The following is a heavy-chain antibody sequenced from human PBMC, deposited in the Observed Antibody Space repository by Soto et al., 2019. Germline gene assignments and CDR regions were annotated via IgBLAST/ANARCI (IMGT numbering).Heavy chain of an antibody. CDR1: GGSIRSYY. V-gene: IGHV4-59*01. CDR2: ISYTGTA. J-gene: IGHJ5*02. D-gene: IGHD4-4*01. CDR3: TRDYSNYSWFDP. Sequence: SETLSLTCTVSGGSIRSYYWSWIRQPPGKGLEWIGYISYTGTANYNPSLKSRVTISLDTSKNQFSLKLNSVTAADTAVYYCTRDYSNYSWFDPWGQGTLVTVS.